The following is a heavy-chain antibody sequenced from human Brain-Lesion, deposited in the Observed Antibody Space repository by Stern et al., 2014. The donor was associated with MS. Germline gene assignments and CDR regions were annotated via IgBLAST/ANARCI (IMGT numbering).Heavy chain of an antibody. J-gene: IGHJ6*02. CDR3: ARDQRGITIFGVVTDYYYLGMDV. D-gene: IGHD3-3*01. CDR1: GNIFTGSY. Sequence: VQLVESGAEVKKPGASVKVSCKPSGNIFTGSYIHWVRQAPGQGLEWMAWINPKTGGTKYAQKFQGRVTMSRDTSISTAYVELSSLTSDDTAVYYCARDQRGITIFGVVTDYYYLGMDVWGQGTTVTVSS. CDR2: INPKTGGT. V-gene: IGHV1-2*02.